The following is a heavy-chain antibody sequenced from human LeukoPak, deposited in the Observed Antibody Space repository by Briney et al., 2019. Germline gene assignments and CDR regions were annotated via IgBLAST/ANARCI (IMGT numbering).Heavy chain of an antibody. CDR3: ARVYSHAFPYFDY. Sequence: PGGSLRLSCAASGFTFSSYEMNWVRQAPGKGVEWVSYISSIGSSIYYADSVKGRFTISRDNAKNSLYLQMNSLRAEDTAVYYCARVYSHAFPYFDYWGQGTLVTVSS. V-gene: IGHV3-48*03. J-gene: IGHJ4*02. CDR1: GFTFSSYE. D-gene: IGHD5-18*01. CDR2: ISSIGSSI.